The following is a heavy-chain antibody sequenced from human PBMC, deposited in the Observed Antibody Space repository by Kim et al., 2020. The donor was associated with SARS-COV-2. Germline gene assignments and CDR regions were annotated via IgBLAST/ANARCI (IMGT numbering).Heavy chain of an antibody. Sequence: GGSLRLSCAASGVTFSNYDMTWVRQAPGKAMEWVSTIDASGGSAFYADSVRGRFIISRDNSKDTLYVQMNNLRAEDTALYFFAKRITHSGNPSAFDLWG. CDR1: GVTFSNYD. V-gene: IGHV3-23*01. D-gene: IGHD1-26*01. CDR3: AKRITHSGNPSAFDL. J-gene: IGHJ3*01. CDR2: IDASGGSA.